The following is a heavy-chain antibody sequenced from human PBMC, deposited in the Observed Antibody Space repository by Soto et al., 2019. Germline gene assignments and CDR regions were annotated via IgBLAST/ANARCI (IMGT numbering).Heavy chain of an antibody. CDR1: GFTFSSHT. Sequence: GGSLRLSXAASGFTFSSHTMNWVRQAPGKGLEWISYITSTSSTKNYADSVKGRFTISRDNANNSLYLQMNSLRDEDTAVYYCARRITMVRGPYYYYAMDVWGQGTTVTVSS. CDR3: ARRITMVRGPYYYYAMDV. CDR2: ITSTSSTK. J-gene: IGHJ6*02. V-gene: IGHV3-48*02. D-gene: IGHD3-10*01.